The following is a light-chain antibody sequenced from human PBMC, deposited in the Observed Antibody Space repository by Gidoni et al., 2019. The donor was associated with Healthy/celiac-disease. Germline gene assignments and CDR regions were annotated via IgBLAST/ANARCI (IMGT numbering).Light chain of an antibody. CDR2: GAY. CDR3: QQYGSAPYT. V-gene: IGKV3-20*01. J-gene: IGKJ2*01. CDR1: QSVSSSY. Sequence: EILFTQSPGTLSLSPGERATLSCRASQSVSSSYLAWYQQKPGQAPRLLIYGAYSRATGIPDRVSGSGSGTDFTLTISRLEPEDFAVYYCQQYGSAPYTFGQGTKLEIK.